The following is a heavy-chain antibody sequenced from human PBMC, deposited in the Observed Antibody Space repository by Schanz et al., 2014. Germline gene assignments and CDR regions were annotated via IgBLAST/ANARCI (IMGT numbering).Heavy chain of an antibody. J-gene: IGHJ5*02. CDR2: ISPSSGGT. CDR3: ARESVSRTRLFDP. CDR1: GYTFTGHR. D-gene: IGHD3-3*01. V-gene: IGHV1-2*06. Sequence: QVQVVQSGAEVKKPGASVKVSCKASGYTFTGHRMHWVRQAPGQGLEWMGRISPSSGGTNYAQNFQGRVTMTKDTSINTVYMELSTLTSDDTAVYYCARESVSRTRLFDPWGQGTLVTVSS.